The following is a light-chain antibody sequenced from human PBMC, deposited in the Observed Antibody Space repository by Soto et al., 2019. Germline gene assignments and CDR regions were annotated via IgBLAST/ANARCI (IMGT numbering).Light chain of an antibody. V-gene: IGKV3-20*01. CDR3: QQYGSSPPVT. J-gene: IGKJ1*01. CDR2: GAS. CDR1: QSVSSSY. Sequence: EIVLTQSPGTLSLSPGERATLSCRASQSVSSSYFAWYHQTPGQAPRLLIYGASSRATGIPDRFSGSGSGTDFALTISRLEPEDFAVYYCQQYGSSPPVTFGQGTKVEIK.